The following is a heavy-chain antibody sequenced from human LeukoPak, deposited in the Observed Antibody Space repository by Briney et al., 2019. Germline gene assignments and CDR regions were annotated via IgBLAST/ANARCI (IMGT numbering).Heavy chain of an antibody. CDR2: ISSTGTYT. V-gene: IGHV3-23*01. D-gene: IGHD1-26*01. J-gene: IGHJ4*02. Sequence: GGSLRLSCAASGFKFSSYAMTWVRQAPGKGLEWVSGISSTGTYTHYADSVQGRFIISRDNSKNTLYVQMNSLRADDTAVYYCAKDLGRYRNNFFDYWGQGNLVTVSS. CDR3: AKDLGRYRNNFFDY. CDR1: GFKFSSYA.